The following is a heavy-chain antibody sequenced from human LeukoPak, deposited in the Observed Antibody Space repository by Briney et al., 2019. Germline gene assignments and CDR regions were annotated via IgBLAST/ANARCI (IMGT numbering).Heavy chain of an antibody. J-gene: IGHJ4*02. V-gene: IGHV3-23*01. CDR1: GFTFSNYA. Sequence: GGSLRLSCAASGFTFSNYAMSWVRQAPGKGLEWVSTISGSGGSTYYADSVKGQFTISRDNSKNTLYLQMNSLRVEDTSVYYCARGGAKGSFDYWGQGTLVTVSS. CDR3: ARGGAKGSFDY. CDR2: ISGSGGST.